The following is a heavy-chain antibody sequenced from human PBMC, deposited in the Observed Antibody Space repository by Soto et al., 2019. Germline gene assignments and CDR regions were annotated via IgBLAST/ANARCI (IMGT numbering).Heavy chain of an antibody. CDR1: GFTFSSYG. CDR3: ARAHIVLGPAAADY. V-gene: IGHV3-33*01. D-gene: IGHD2-2*01. CDR2: IWYDGSNK. Sequence: QVQLVESGGGVVQPGRSLRLSCAASGFTFSSYGMHWVRQAPGKGLEWVAVIWYDGSNKYYADSVKGRFTISRDNSKNTLYLQMNSLRAEDTAVYYCARAHIVLGPAAADYWGQGTLVTVSS. J-gene: IGHJ4*02.